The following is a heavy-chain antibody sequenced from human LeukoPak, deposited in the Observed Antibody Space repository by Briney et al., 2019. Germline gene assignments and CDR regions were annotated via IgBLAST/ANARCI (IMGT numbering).Heavy chain of an antibody. CDR3: AKDRDPYDYGSGSYYSGVFDY. D-gene: IGHD3-10*01. CDR1: DFSFSNYA. Sequence: GGSLRLSCAASDFSFSNYAMSWVRQAPGKGLEWVSAVSNRGGSTYYADSVKGRFTISRDNSKNTLYLQMNSLRAEDTAVYYCAKDRDPYDYGSGSYYSGVFDYWGQGTLVTVSS. CDR2: VSNRGGST. V-gene: IGHV3-23*01. J-gene: IGHJ4*02.